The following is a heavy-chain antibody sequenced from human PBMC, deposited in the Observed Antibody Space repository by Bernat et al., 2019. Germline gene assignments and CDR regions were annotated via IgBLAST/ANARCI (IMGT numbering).Heavy chain of an antibody. V-gene: IGHV3-74*01. Sequence: EEQLVESGGDLVQSGGSLRLSCTASGFTFSNYWMSWVRQAPGKGLVWVSRISHDGRGTTHADSVEGRFTISRDNAKKTLYLQMNNLRAEDTAVYYCAREAFCSGGTCLGDDAFDIWGQGTMVTVSS. CDR3: AREAFCSGGTCLGDDAFDI. D-gene: IGHD2-15*01. J-gene: IGHJ3*02. CDR1: GFTFSNYW. CDR2: ISHDGRGT.